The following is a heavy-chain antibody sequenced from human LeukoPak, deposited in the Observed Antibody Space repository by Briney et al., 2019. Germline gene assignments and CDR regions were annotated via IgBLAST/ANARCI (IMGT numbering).Heavy chain of an antibody. CDR2: IYYSGNT. CDR1: GGSISSGGYY. J-gene: IGHJ5*02. CDR3: ARHVGYGNNWFDP. D-gene: IGHD5-18*01. V-gene: IGHV4-31*03. Sequence: SQTLSLTCTVSGGSISSGGYYWSSISQHPGNSLEWIGYIYYSGNTFYNPSLKSRVTLSVDTSKNQFSLNLSSVTAADTAVYYCARHVGYGNNWFDPWGQGTLVTVSS.